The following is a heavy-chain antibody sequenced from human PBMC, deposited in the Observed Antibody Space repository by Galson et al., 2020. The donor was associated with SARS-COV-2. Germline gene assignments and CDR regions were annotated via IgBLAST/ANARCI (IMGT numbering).Heavy chain of an antibody. Sequence: SVKVSCKASGGTFSSYAISWVRQAPGQGLEWMGGIIPIFGTANYAQKFQGRVTITADESTSTAYMELSSLRSEDTAVYYCARAGCSSTSCYLEYFQHWGQGTLVTVSS. CDR2: IIPIFGTA. CDR1: GGTFSSYA. CDR3: ARAGCSSTSCYLEYFQH. V-gene: IGHV1-69*13. D-gene: IGHD2-2*01. J-gene: IGHJ1*01.